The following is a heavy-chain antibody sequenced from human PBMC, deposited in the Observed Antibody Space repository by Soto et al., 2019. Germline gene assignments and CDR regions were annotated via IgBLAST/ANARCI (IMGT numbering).Heavy chain of an antibody. J-gene: IGHJ5*02. D-gene: IGHD6-6*01. Sequence: TGGSLRLSCAASGFTFSSYGMHWVRQAPGKGLEWVAVISYDGSNKYYADSVKGRFTISRDNSKNTLYLQMNSLRAEDTAVYYCATRSLYSSSSSWFDPWGQGTLVTVS. CDR1: GFTFSSYG. CDR2: ISYDGSNK. V-gene: IGHV3-30*03. CDR3: ATRSLYSSSSSWFDP.